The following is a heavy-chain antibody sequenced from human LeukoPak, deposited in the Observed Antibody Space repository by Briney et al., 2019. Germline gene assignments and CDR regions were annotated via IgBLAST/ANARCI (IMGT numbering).Heavy chain of an antibody. J-gene: IGHJ5*02. CDR3: ATNSVRGYYGSGSDLNWFDP. CDR2: INPNSGGT. Sequence: ASVKVSCKASGYTFTGYYMHWVRQAPGQGLEWMGWINPNSGGTNYAQKFQGRVTMTRDTSISTSYMELSRLRSDDTAVYYCATNSVRGYYGSGSDLNWFDPWGQGTLVTVSS. V-gene: IGHV1-2*02. D-gene: IGHD3-10*01. CDR1: GYTFTGYY.